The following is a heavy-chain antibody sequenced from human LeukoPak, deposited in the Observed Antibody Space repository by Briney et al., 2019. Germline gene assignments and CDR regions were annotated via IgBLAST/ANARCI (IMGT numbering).Heavy chain of an antibody. D-gene: IGHD3-16*02. CDR1: GYTLTELS. CDR3: ATGPRYYDYVWGSYRATGIY. CDR2: FDPEDGET. J-gene: IGHJ4*02. V-gene: IGHV1-24*01. Sequence: ASVKVSCKVSGYTLTELSMHWVRQAPGKGLEWMGGFDPEDGETIYAQKFQGRVTMTEDTSTDTAYMELSSLRSEDTAVYYCATGPRYYDYVWGSYRATGIYWGQGTLVTVSS.